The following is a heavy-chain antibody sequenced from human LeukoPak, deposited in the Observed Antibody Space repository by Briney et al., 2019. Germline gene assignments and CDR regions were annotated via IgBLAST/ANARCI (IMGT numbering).Heavy chain of an antibody. D-gene: IGHD1/OR15-1a*01. V-gene: IGHV3-53*01. CDR3: ARVGRVATTSRQYYFDY. CDR2: IYSGGST. Sequence: PGESLRLSCAASGFTVSSNYMSWVRQAPGKGLEWVSVIYSGGSTYYADSVKGRFTISRDNSKNTLYLQMNSLRAEDTAVYYCARVGRVATTSRQYYFDYWGQGTLVTVSS. CDR1: GFTVSSNY. J-gene: IGHJ4*02.